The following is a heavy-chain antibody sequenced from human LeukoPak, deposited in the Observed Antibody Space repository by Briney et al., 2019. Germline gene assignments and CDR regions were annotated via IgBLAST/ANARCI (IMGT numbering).Heavy chain of an antibody. J-gene: IGHJ3*02. D-gene: IGHD3-9*01. Sequence: PSETLSLTCTVSGVSVSSGSYYWSWIRQPPGKGLEWIGYIYYSGSTNYNPSLKSRVTISVDTSKNQFSLKLSSVTAADTAVYYCARGPYAILTGYYSPSRGAFDIWGQGTMVTVSS. CDR3: ARGPYAILTGYYSPSRGAFDI. CDR1: GVSVSSGSYY. V-gene: IGHV4-61*01. CDR2: IYYSGST.